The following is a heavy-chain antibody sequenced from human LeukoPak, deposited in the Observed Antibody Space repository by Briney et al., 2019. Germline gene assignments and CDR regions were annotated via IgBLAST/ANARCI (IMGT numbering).Heavy chain of an antibody. Sequence: GGSLRLSCAASGFTFSSFAMRWVRQAPGKGLEWVSAISGSGGSTYYADSVKGRFTISRDTSKNTLSLQMNSLRAEDTAVYYCAKDQKWLVQCFFDYWGQGTLVTVSS. CDR3: AKDQKWLVQCFFDY. D-gene: IGHD6-19*01. J-gene: IGHJ4*02. CDR2: ISGSGGST. V-gene: IGHV3-23*01. CDR1: GFTFSSFA.